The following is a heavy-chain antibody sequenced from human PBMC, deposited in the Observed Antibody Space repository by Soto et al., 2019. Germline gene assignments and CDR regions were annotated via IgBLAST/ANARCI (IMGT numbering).Heavy chain of an antibody. CDR1: GYTFTGYY. D-gene: IGHD3-16*02. J-gene: IGHJ5*02. V-gene: IGHV1-2*02. CDR3: ARDIGILAFAYNWFDP. Sequence: ASVKVSCKASGYTFTGYYMHWVRQAPGQGLEWMGWINPNSGGTNYAQKFQGRVTMTRDTSISTAYMELSRLRPDDTAVYYCARDIGILAFAYNWFDPWGRGTLVTVSS. CDR2: INPNSGGT.